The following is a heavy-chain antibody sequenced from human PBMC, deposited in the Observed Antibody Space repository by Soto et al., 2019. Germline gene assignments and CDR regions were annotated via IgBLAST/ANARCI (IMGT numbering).Heavy chain of an antibody. J-gene: IGHJ4*02. CDR2: IDNSGNT. CDR1: DGSISTYF. D-gene: IGHD3-3*01. V-gene: IGHV4-4*07. Sequence: NPSETLSLTCTVSDGSISTYFCNWIRQPAGKGLEWIGRIDNSGNTNYNPSLKSRVTMSADTSRNQFSLKLNSVTAADTAVYYCARGGQDFWSGTFDYWGQGALVTVSS. CDR3: ARGGQDFWSGTFDY.